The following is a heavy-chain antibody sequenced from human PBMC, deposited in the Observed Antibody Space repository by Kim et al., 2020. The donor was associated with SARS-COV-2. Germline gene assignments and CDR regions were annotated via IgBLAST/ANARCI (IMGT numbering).Heavy chain of an antibody. J-gene: IGHJ4*02. CDR2: IYYSGST. Sequence: SETLSLTCTVSGGSISGYYWSWIRQPPGKGLEWIGCIYYSGSTNYNPSLKSRVTISIDTSKNQFSLKLSSVTAADTAVYYCARAKDLYDSLIDYWGQGTLVTVSS. V-gene: IGHV4-59*13. CDR1: GGSISGYY. CDR3: ARAKDLYDSLIDY. D-gene: IGHD3-3*01.